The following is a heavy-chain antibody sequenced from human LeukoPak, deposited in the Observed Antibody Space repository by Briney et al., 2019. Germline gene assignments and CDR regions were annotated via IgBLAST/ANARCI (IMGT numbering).Heavy chain of an antibody. CDR1: GYTFSSYT. CDR3: ASGPSYSGSNEYFDS. CDR2: INANTGNP. J-gene: IGHJ4*02. V-gene: IGHV7-4-1*02. Sequence: ASVKVSCKASGYTFSSYTMNWVRQAPGQGLEWKGWINANTGNPTYAQDYTGRFVFSLDTSVSTTYLQISGLKAEDTAVYYCASGPSYSGSNEYFDSWGQGTLVTVSS. D-gene: IGHD1-26*01.